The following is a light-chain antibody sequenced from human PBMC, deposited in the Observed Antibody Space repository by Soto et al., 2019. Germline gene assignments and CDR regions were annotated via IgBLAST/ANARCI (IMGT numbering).Light chain of an antibody. V-gene: IGLV1-44*01. CDR1: SSNIGNSN. CDR3: CSDAGSSTFV. CDR2: AND. Sequence: QSVLTQPPSASGTPGQRVTISCSGSSSNIGNSNVNWHQHLPGTAPKLVVYANDQRPSGVANRFSGSKSGNTASLTISGLQAEDEADYYCCSDAGSSTFVFGTGTKLTVL. J-gene: IGLJ1*01.